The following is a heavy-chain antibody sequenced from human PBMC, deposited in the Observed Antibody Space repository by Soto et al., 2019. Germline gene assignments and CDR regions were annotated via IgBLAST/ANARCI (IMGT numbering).Heavy chain of an antibody. V-gene: IGHV4-34*01. CDR3: ASRDPGTSVDY. Sequence: SETLSLTCAVYGGSFSGHYWSWIRQPPGKGLEWIGEINHSGGTSYNPSLKSRVTISVDTSKSQFSLKVTSLTAADTAVYYCASRDPGTSVDYWGQGTLVTVSS. J-gene: IGHJ4*02. D-gene: IGHD1-7*01. CDR2: INHSGGT. CDR1: GGSFSGHY.